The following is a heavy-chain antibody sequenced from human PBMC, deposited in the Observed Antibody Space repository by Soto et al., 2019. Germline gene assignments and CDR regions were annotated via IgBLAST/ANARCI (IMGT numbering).Heavy chain of an antibody. Sequence: GGSLRLSCAASGFTFSSYGMHWVRQAPGKGLEWVAVISYDGSNKYYVDSVKGRFTISRDNSKNTLYLQMNSLRAEDTAVYYCAKDGLRFLEWLSYFDYWGQGTLVTVSS. J-gene: IGHJ4*02. CDR1: GFTFSSYG. CDR3: AKDGLRFLEWLSYFDY. D-gene: IGHD3-3*01. CDR2: ISYDGSNK. V-gene: IGHV3-30*18.